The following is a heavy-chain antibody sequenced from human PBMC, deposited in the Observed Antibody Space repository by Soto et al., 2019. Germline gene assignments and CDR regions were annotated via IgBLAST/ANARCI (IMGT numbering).Heavy chain of an antibody. D-gene: IGHD3-10*01. Sequence: QVPLVQSGAELKEPGDSVRVSCEASGYTFTAYYIHWVRQAPGQGLEWMGWINPRFGDTSYAQDFQGRVSMTRDTSISTVYMELSRLTSDDMAIYYCARNMDYYYGPGSGNGHGFWGQGTTVTVFS. CDR3: ARNMDYYYGPGSGNGHGF. CDR2: INPRFGDT. J-gene: IGHJ6*02. CDR1: GYTFTAYY. V-gene: IGHV1-2*02.